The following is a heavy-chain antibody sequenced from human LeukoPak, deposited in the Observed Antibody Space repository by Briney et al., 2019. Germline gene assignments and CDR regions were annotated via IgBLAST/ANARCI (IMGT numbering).Heavy chain of an antibody. CDR1: GFTFGDYA. CDR3: TREGRGSDAFDY. V-gene: IGHV3-49*04. CDR2: IRSKAYGGTT. J-gene: IGHJ4*02. Sequence: GGSLRLSCTTSGFTFGDYAMSWVRQAPGKGLEWVGFIRSKAYGGTTEYAASVKGRFTISRDDSRRIVYLQMDSLKTEDTAVYYCTREGRGSDAFDYWGQGTLVTVSS. D-gene: IGHD3-16*01.